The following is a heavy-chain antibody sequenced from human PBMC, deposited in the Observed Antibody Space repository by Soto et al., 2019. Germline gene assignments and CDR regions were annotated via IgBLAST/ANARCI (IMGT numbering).Heavy chain of an antibody. CDR2: IYPGDSDT. V-gene: IGHV5-51*01. D-gene: IGHD3-10*01. CDR3: ARHEGYYGSPAAGLFDY. CDR1: GYSFTSYW. Sequence: PGESLKISCKGSGYSFTSYWIGWVRQMPGKGLEWMGIIYPGDSDTRYSPSFQGQVTISADKSISTAYLQWSSLKALDTAMYYCARHEGYYGSPAAGLFDYWGQGTLVTVSS. J-gene: IGHJ4*02.